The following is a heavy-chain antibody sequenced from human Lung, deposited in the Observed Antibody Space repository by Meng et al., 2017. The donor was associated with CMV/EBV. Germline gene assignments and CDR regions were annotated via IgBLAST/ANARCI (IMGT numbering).Heavy chain of an antibody. J-gene: IGHJ4*02. CDR2: ISHSGIT. D-gene: IGHD1-14*01. Sequence: SETXSLXCAVHGESFSGYSWSWIRQPPGKGLEWIGEISHSGITNYNPSLKSRVTISLDTSKNQFSLKLNSVAAADTAVFYCARTLPPARGHRLDYWGQGTXVTVDS. CDR3: ARTLPPARGHRLDY. V-gene: IGHV4-34*01. CDR1: GESFSGYS.